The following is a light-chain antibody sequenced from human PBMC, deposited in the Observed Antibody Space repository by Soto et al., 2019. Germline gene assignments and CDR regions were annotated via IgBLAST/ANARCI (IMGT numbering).Light chain of an antibody. Sequence: EIVLTQSPGTLSLSPGERATLSCRASQSVSRNYLAWFQKKPGQAPRLLIYDASTRATGIPDKFGGSGSGTDFTLTISRLEPEDFAVYFCQQYFTSPITFGQGTLLEIK. V-gene: IGKV3-20*01. CDR1: QSVSRNY. CDR2: DAS. J-gene: IGKJ5*01. CDR3: QQYFTSPIT.